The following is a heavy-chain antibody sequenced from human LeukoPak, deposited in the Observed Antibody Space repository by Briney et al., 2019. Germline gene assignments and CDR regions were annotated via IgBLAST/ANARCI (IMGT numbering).Heavy chain of an antibody. D-gene: IGHD3-3*01. Sequence: GESLKISCKGSGYSFTNYWIGWVRQMPGKGLEWMGSIYPGDSDTRYSPSFQGQVTISADESISTAYLQWSSLKASDTAMYYCARPSSAFHYDFWSGPHAGWFDPWGQGTLVTVSS. CDR1: GYSFTNYW. CDR3: ARPSSAFHYDFWSGPHAGWFDP. CDR2: IYPGDSDT. J-gene: IGHJ5*02. V-gene: IGHV5-51*01.